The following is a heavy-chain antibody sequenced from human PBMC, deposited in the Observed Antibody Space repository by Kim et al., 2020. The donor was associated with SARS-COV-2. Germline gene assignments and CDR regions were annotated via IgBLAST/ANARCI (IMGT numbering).Heavy chain of an antibody. D-gene: IGHD3-3*01. CDR3: ARRGRITIFGVVITDYCYMDV. CDR1: GYTFTSYY. J-gene: IGHJ6*03. Sequence: ASVKVSCKASGYTFTSYYMHWVRQAPGQGLEWMGIINPSGGSTSYAQKFQGRVTMTRDTSTSTVYMELSSLISEDTAVYYCARRGRITIFGVVITDYCYMDVWGKGTTVTVSS. CDR2: INPSGGST. V-gene: IGHV1-46*01.